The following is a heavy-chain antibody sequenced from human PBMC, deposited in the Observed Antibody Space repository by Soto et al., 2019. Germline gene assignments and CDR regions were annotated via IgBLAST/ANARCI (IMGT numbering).Heavy chain of an antibody. CDR1: GYTFTSYA. J-gene: IGHJ4*02. Sequence: ASVKVSCKASGYTFTSYAMPWVRQAPGQRLEWMGWINAGNGNTKYSQKFQGRVTITRDTSASTAYMELSSLRSEDTAVYYCARDKITIFGVVKYYFDYWGQGTLVTVSS. CDR3: ARDKITIFGVVKYYFDY. CDR2: INAGNGNT. V-gene: IGHV1-3*01. D-gene: IGHD3-3*01.